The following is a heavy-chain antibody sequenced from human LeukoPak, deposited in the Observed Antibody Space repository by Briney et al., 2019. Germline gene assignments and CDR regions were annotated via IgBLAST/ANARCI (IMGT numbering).Heavy chain of an antibody. V-gene: IGHV4-59*01. CDR2: IYYSGST. Sequence: SETLSLTCTVSGGSISSYYWSWIRQPQGKGLEWIGYIYYSGSTNYNPSLKSRVTISVDTSKNQFSLKLSSVTAADTAVYYCARAPFYYGSRFGGHYYGMDVWGQGTTVTVSS. D-gene: IGHD3-10*01. CDR3: ARAPFYYGSRFGGHYYGMDV. J-gene: IGHJ6*02. CDR1: GGSISSYY.